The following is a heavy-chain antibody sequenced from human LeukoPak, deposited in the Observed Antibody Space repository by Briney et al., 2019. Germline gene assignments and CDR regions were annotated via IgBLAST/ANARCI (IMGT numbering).Heavy chain of an antibody. V-gene: IGHV3-23*01. CDR3: AKGAHYGTLYYFDS. Sequence: PGGSLRLSCVGSQFTFSRYAMGWVRQAPGKGLEWVSSISRSGDNAYYRDSVKGRFIITRDNSRDTLYLQINSLRADDTAVYYCAKGAHYGTLYYFDSWGQGTLVAVSS. CDR2: ISRSGDNA. J-gene: IGHJ4*02. D-gene: IGHD4-17*01. CDR1: QFTFSRYA.